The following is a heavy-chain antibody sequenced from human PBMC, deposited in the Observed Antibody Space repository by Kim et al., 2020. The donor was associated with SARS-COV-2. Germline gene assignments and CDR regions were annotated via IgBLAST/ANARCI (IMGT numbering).Heavy chain of an antibody. CDR3: AKDPDGYDYYYYYGMDV. CDR1: GFTFSSYA. D-gene: IGHD5-12*01. Sequence: GGSLRLSCAASGFTFSSYAMSWVRQAPGKGLEWVSAISGSGGSTYYADSVKGRFTISRDNSKNTLYLQMNSLRAEDTAVYYCAKDPDGYDYYYYYGMDVWGQGTTVTVSS. J-gene: IGHJ6*02. CDR2: ISGSGGST. V-gene: IGHV3-23*01.